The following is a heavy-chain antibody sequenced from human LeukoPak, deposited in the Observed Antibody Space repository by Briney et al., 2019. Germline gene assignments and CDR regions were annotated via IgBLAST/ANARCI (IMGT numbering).Heavy chain of an antibody. V-gene: IGHV4-31*11. CDR1: GGSISSGGYY. CDR3: ARDASNAGGFDY. D-gene: IGHD2-2*01. Sequence: SETLSLTCAVYGGSISSGGYYWSWIRQHPGKGLEWIGYIYYSGSTYYNPSLKSRVTISVDTSKNQFSLKLSSVTAADTAVYYCARDASNAGGFDYWGQGTLVTVSS. CDR2: IYYSGST. J-gene: IGHJ4*02.